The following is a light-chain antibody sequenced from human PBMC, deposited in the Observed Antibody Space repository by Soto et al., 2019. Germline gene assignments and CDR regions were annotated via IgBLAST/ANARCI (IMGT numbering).Light chain of an antibody. V-gene: IGLV1-40*01. CDR1: SSNIGAGYD. J-gene: IGLJ3*02. CDR3: QSNDPGLGGGV. Sequence: QSVLTQPPSVSGAPGQRVTISCTGSSSNIGAGYDVHWYQQFPGTAPKLLIYGNNNRPSGVPDRFSGSKSGTSASLAITGLQAGEGADNPGQSNDPGLGGGVFGGGTKLT. CDR2: GNN.